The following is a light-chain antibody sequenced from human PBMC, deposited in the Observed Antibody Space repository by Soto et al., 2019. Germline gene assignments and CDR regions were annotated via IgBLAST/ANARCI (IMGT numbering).Light chain of an antibody. CDR2: EGS. V-gene: IGLV2-23*01. CDR1: SSDVGSYNL. J-gene: IGLJ2*01. Sequence: QSALTQPASVSGSPGQSITISCTGNSSDVGSYNLVSWYQQHPGKSPKLMSYEGSKRPSGVSDRFSGSKSGNTASLTISGLQAEDEADYYCCSYAGSSTVVFGGGTKVTVL. CDR3: CSYAGSSTVV.